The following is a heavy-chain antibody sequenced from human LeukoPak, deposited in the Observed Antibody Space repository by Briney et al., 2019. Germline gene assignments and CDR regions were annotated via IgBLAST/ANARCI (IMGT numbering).Heavy chain of an antibody. J-gene: IGHJ4*02. Sequence: SETLSLTCAVSGYSISSGYYWGWIRRPPGKGLEWIGSIYHSGSTYYNPSLKSRVTISVDTSKNQFSLKLSSVTAADTAVYYCARSKYYYDSSGSDYWGQGTLVTVSS. CDR3: ARSKYYYDSSGSDY. D-gene: IGHD3-22*01. CDR1: GYSISSGYY. V-gene: IGHV4-38-2*01. CDR2: IYHSGST.